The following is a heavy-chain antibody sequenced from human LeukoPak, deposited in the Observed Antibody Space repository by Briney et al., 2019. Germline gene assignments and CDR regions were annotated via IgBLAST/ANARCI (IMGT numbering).Heavy chain of an antibody. J-gene: IGHJ6*02. D-gene: IGHD6-19*01. V-gene: IGHV3-21*01. Sequence: GGSLRLSCAASGLTFSSYSMNWVRQAPGKGLEWVSSISSGSSYIYYADSVKGRFTISRDNAKNSLYLQMNSLRAEDTAVYYCATGYSSGWSQVWGQGTTVTVSS. CDR2: ISSGSSYI. CDR1: GLTFSSYS. CDR3: ATGYSSGWSQV.